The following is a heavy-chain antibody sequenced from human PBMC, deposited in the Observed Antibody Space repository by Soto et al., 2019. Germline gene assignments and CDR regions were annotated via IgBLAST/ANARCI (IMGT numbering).Heavy chain of an antibody. CDR1: GYTFSDYF. Sequence: QVQLVQSGAEVKKSGASVKVSCKASGYTFSDYFIQWLRQAPGQGLEWVAWINPKTAATNYAKKFQDRVTLTSDTSFSTAYLELTRLRPDDTAVYYCARIKWGLDYYIGMDVWGQGTAVTVSS. CDR3: ARIKWGLDYYIGMDV. CDR2: INPKTAAT. J-gene: IGHJ6*02. D-gene: IGHD1-26*01. V-gene: IGHV1-2*02.